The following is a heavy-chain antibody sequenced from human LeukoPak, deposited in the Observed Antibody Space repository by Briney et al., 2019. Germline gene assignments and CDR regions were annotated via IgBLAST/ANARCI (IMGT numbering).Heavy chain of an antibody. J-gene: IGHJ6*03. CDR1: GYTFTSYG. D-gene: IGHD6-19*01. Sequence: ASVKVSCKASGYTFTSYGISWVRQAPGQGLEWIGWISAYNGNTNYAQKLQGRVTMTTDTSTSTAYMELRSLRSDDTAVYYCARQGPVAENYYYYYMDVWGKGTTVTVSS. CDR3: ARQGPVAENYYYYYMDV. V-gene: IGHV1-18*01. CDR2: ISAYNGNT.